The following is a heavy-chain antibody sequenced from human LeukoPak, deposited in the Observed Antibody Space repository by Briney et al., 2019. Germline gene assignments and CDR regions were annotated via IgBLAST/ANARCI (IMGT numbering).Heavy chain of an antibody. V-gene: IGHV4-4*02. J-gene: IGHJ4*02. Sequence: PSGTLSLTCAVSGGSISSSNWWSWVRQPPGKGLEWIGEIYHSGSTNYNPSLKSRVTISVDKSKNQFSLKLSSVTAADTAVYYCARDRPIYDILTGYFFDYWGQGTLVTVSS. CDR1: GGSISSSNW. CDR3: ARDRPIYDILTGYFFDY. D-gene: IGHD3-9*01. CDR2: IYHSGST.